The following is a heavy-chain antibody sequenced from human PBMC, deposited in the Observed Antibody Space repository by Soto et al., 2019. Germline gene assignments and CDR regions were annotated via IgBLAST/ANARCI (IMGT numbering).Heavy chain of an antibody. J-gene: IGHJ4*02. CDR2: ISSSSRTI. D-gene: IGHD2-15*01. CDR3: ARDLNSGLFDY. Sequence: EVQLVESAGGLVQPGGSLRLSCAASGFTFSSYSMNWVRQAPGKGLEWVSYISSSSRTIYYADSVKGRFTISRDNAKNSLYLQMNTLRAEDTAVYYCARDLNSGLFDYWGQGTLVTGSS. CDR1: GFTFSSYS. V-gene: IGHV3-48*01.